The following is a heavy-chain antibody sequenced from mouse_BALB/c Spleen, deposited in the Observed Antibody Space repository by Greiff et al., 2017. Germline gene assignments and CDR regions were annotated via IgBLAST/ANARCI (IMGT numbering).Heavy chain of an antibody. Sequence: QVQLKQPGAELVKPGASVKMSCKASGYTFTSYNMHWVKQTPGQGLEWIGAIYPGNGDTSYNQKFKGKATLTADKSSSTAYMQLSSLTSEDSAVYYCARESDGYSTWFAYWGQGTLVTVSA. J-gene: IGHJ3*01. V-gene: IGHV1-12*01. CDR1: GYTFTSYN. CDR3: ARESDGYSTWFAY. CDR2: IYPGNGDT. D-gene: IGHD2-3*01.